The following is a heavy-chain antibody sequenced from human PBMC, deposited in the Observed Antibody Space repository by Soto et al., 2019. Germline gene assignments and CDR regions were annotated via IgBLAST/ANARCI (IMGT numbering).Heavy chain of an antibody. J-gene: IGHJ4*02. Sequence: FCGGRISKHKRKGLEWIGYVYYSGSTSYNPSLQTRVTISVDRSKNQFSLKLNSVTAADTAVYYCARQTWSTWGFDNWGQRTLVTVSS. CDR2: VYYSGST. CDR3: ARQTWSTWGFDN. D-gene: IGHD7-27*01. V-gene: IGHV4-59*08. CDR1: FC.